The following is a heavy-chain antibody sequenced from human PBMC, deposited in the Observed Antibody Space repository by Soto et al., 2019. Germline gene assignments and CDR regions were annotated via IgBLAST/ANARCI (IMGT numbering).Heavy chain of an antibody. J-gene: IGHJ4*02. V-gene: IGHV3-9*01. CDR3: AKAPGDSLWFGAYFDY. D-gene: IGHD3-10*01. Sequence: VQLVESGGGLVQPGRSLRLSCAASGFTFDDYAMHWVRQAPGKGLEWVSGISWNSGSIGYADSVKGRFTISRDNAKNSLYLQMNSLRAEDTALYYCAKAPGDSLWFGAYFDYWGQGTLVTVSS. CDR1: GFTFDDYA. CDR2: ISWNSGSI.